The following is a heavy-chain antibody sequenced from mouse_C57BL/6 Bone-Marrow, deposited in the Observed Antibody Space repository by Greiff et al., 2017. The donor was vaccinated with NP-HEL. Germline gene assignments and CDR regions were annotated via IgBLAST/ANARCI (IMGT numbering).Heavy chain of an antibody. V-gene: IGHV14-4*01. J-gene: IGHJ2*01. D-gene: IGHD2-1*01. CDR2: IDPENGDT. Sequence: VQLQQSGAELVRPGASVKLSCTASGFNIKDDYMHWVKQRPEQGLEWIGWIDPENGDTEYASKFQGKATITADTSSNTAYLQLSRLTSEDTAVYYCTGIYYGNYGFFDYWGQGTTLTVSS. CDR3: TGIYYGNYGFFDY. CDR1: GFNIKDDY.